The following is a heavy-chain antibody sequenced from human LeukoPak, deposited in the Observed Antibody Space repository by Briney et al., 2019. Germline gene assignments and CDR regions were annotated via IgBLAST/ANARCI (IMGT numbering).Heavy chain of an antibody. CDR1: GDSLTNSPYY. CDR2: IYSSGST. CDR3: ARLAVSDLHFDY. V-gene: IGHV4-61*02. Sequence: PSETLSLTCTVSGDSLTNSPYYWSCIRQPAGKGLEWIGRIYSSGSTNYNPSLMSRVTISIDASKSQFSLKLTSVTAADTAVYYCARLAVSDLHFDYWGQGTLVTVSS. D-gene: IGHD2-21*02. J-gene: IGHJ4*02.